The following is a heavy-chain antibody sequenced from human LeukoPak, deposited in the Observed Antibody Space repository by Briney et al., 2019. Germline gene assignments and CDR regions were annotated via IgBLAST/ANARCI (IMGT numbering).Heavy chain of an antibody. D-gene: IGHD4-17*01. J-gene: IGHJ3*02. Sequence: GGSLRLSCAASGFTVSSNYMSWARQAPGKGLEWVSVIYSGGSAYYADSVKGRFTISRDNSKNTLYLQMNSLRAEDTAVYYCARVLRTGAFDIWGQGTMVTVSS. CDR3: ARVLRTGAFDI. CDR1: GFTVSSNY. V-gene: IGHV3-66*01. CDR2: IYSGGSA.